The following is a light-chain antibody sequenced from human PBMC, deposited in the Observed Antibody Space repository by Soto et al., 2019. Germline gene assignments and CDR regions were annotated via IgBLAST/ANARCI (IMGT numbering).Light chain of an antibody. J-gene: IGLJ1*01. CDR2: EVT. CDR3: CSYAGVSTFV. CDR1: SSDVGSYDL. V-gene: IGLV2-23*02. Sequence: QSALTQPASVSGSPGQSITISCTGTSSDVGSYDLDSWYQQHPGKAPRLIIYEVTKRPSGVSNRFSGSKSGSTASLTFSGLQAEDEADYFCCSYAGVSTFVFGTGTKLTVL.